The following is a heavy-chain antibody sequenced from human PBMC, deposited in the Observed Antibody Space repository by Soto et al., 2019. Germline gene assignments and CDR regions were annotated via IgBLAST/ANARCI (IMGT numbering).Heavy chain of an antibody. CDR1: GFTFSSYS. CDR3: ARDVTYYYDSSGYYFGPDY. V-gene: IGHV3-48*02. D-gene: IGHD3-22*01. Sequence: GGSLRLSCAASGFTFSSYSMNWVRQAPGKGLEWVSYISSSSSTMYYADSVKGRVTISRDNAKNSLYLQMNSLRDEDTAVYYCARDVTYYYDSSGYYFGPDYWGQGTLVTVSS. J-gene: IGHJ4*02. CDR2: ISSSSSTM.